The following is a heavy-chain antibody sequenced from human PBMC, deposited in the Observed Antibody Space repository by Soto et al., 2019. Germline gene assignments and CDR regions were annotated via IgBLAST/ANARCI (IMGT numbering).Heavy chain of an antibody. Sequence: QVQLVQSGAEVTKPGASVQVSCKASGLAFPIDDIIWVRQTIGQGLEFMGWMNPSGRNTGYTQKFQGRATFTWNTPTNTAYMDLSGLRSEDTAVYYCARYRTKVPVAFDVWGQGTMVTVSS. CDR1: GLAFPIDD. CDR3: ARYRTKVPVAFDV. V-gene: IGHV1-8*01. D-gene: IGHD3-16*02. J-gene: IGHJ3*01. CDR2: MNPSGRNT.